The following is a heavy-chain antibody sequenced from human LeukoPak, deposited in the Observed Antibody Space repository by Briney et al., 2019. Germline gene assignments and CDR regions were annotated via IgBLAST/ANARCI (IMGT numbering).Heavy chain of an antibody. CDR2: ITLHSGDT. D-gene: IGHD1-26*01. V-gene: IGHV1-2*02. CDR1: GHTLTVHY. CDR3: AREGQVGLDN. J-gene: IGHJ1*01. Sequence: ASVKVSCKASGHTLTVHYIHWVRQGPGQGLEWLGWITLHSGDTHYAQKYQGRLTMTSDTSISTGYMELSRLQFDDTAVYYCAREGQVGLDNWGKGTLVTVSS.